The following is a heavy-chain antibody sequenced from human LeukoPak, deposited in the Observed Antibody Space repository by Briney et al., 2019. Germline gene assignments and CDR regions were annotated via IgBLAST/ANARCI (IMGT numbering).Heavy chain of an antibody. CDR1: GGSISSGVYY. CDR3: ARTVYPYYYDSSGYYFFDY. D-gene: IGHD3-22*01. V-gene: IGHV4-31*03. CDR2: IYYSGST. J-gene: IGHJ4*02. Sequence: SETLSLTCTVSGGSISSGVYYWSWILQHPGKGLEWLGYIYYSGSTYYNPSLKSRVTISVDTSKHQFSLKLSSVTAADTAVYYCARTVYPYYYDSSGYYFFDYWGQGTLVTVSS.